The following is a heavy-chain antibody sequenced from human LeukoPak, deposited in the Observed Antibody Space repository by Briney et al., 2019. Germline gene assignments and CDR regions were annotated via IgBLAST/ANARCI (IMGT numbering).Heavy chain of an antibody. Sequence: GRSLRLSCAASGFTFSSYAMHWVRQAPGKGLEWVAVISYDGGNKYYADSVKGRFTISRDNSKNTLYLQMNSLRAEDTAVYYCARDKSSAAGLFDYWGQGTLVTVSS. CDR2: ISYDGGNK. CDR3: ARDKSSAAGLFDY. V-gene: IGHV3-30*04. J-gene: IGHJ4*02. CDR1: GFTFSSYA. D-gene: IGHD6-13*01.